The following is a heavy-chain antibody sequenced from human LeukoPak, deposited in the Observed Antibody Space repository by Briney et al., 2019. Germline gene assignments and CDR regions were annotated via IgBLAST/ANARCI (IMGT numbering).Heavy chain of an antibody. J-gene: IGHJ3*02. CDR2: ISVYNGNT. V-gene: IGHV1-18*01. D-gene: IGHD1-20*01. Sequence: GASVKVSCKASGYTVTSYGISWVRQAPGQGLEWMGWISVYNGNTNYAQKVQGRVTMTTDTSTSTAYMELRSLRSEDTAVYYCARRPTEGYKWYAFDIWGQGTMVAVSS. CDR1: GYTVTSYG. CDR3: ARRPTEGYKWYAFDI.